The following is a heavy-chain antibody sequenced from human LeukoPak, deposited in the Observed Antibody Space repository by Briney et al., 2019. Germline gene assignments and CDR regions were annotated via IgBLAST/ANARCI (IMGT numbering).Heavy chain of an antibody. CDR1: GFTFSNYE. CDR3: ARDPPYCSGGSCYSGPLDY. J-gene: IGHJ4*02. D-gene: IGHD2-15*01. V-gene: IGHV3-48*03. Sequence: HPGGSLRLSCAASGFTFSNYEMNWVRQAPGKGLEWVSYITSSGSTIYYADSVKGRFTISRDNAKNSLYLQMNSLRAEDTAVYYCARDPPYCSGGSCYSGPLDYWGQGTLVTVSS. CDR2: ITSSGSTI.